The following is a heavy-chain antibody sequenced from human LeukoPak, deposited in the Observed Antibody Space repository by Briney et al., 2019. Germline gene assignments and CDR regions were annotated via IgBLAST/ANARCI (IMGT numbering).Heavy chain of an antibody. J-gene: IGHJ5*02. Sequence: SQTMSFTCTVSGGSISSGSYYWRWIRQPAGKGLEWIGRIYTSGSTNYNPSLKSRVTISVDTSKNQFSLKLSSVTAADTAVYYCAREGYDILTTEFDPWGQGTLVTVSS. CDR2: IYTSGST. CDR1: GGSISSGSYY. D-gene: IGHD3-9*01. V-gene: IGHV4-61*02. CDR3: AREGYDILTTEFDP.